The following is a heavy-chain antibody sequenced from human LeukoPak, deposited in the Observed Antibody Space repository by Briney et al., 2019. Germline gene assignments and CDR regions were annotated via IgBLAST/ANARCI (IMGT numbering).Heavy chain of an antibody. Sequence: PSETLSLTCTVPGGPISGYYCTWIRQPPGEGLEWIGDIYYSVITKYVPSLVGRVSISVYTSKNQFPLNLSSATAADTAVYYCVKMGYDSSDSHPKSYFDLGARGTLVTVPS. CDR3: VKMGYDSSDSHPKSYFDL. D-gene: IGHD3-22*01. V-gene: IGHV4-59*01. J-gene: IGHJ2*01. CDR2: IYYSVIT. CDR1: GGPISGYY.